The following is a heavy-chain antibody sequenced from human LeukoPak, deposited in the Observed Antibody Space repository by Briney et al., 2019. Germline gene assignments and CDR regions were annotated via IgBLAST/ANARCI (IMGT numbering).Heavy chain of an antibody. D-gene: IGHD5/OR15-5a*01. CDR2: ISGSAGAGST. Sequence: GGSLRLSCAASGFTFSSFAMSWVRQAPGKGLEWVSGISGSAGAGSTYYADSVKGRFTISRDNSKDTLYLQMNSLEAEDTGVYYCAVSTVHGAFDIRGQGTMVTVSS. V-gene: IGHV3-23*01. CDR3: AVSTVHGAFDI. CDR1: GFTFSSFA. J-gene: IGHJ3*02.